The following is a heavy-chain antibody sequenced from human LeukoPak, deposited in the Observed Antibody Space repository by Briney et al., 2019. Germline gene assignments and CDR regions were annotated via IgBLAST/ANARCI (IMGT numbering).Heavy chain of an antibody. Sequence: PGGSLRLSCAASGFTFDDYAMHWVRHAPGKGLEWVSGISWNSGSIGYADSVKGRFTISRDNAKNSLYLQMNSLRAEDTALYYCAKDGSSGWGYNWFDPWGQGTLVTVSS. D-gene: IGHD6-19*01. J-gene: IGHJ5*02. CDR1: GFTFDDYA. CDR3: AKDGSSGWGYNWFDP. V-gene: IGHV3-9*01. CDR2: ISWNSGSI.